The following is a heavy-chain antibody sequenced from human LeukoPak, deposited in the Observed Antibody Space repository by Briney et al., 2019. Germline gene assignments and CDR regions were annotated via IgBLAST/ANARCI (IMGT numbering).Heavy chain of an antibody. Sequence: SETLSLTCTVSGGSITGYYWSWIRQPPGKGLGWIGYIYYSGGTNYNPSLKSRVTISVDTSKNQFSLKLSSVTAADTAVYYCARHDDSSGYWYYFDYWGQGILVTVSS. CDR1: GGSITGYY. CDR2: IYYSGGT. D-gene: IGHD3-22*01. V-gene: IGHV4-59*08. CDR3: ARHDDSSGYWYYFDY. J-gene: IGHJ4*02.